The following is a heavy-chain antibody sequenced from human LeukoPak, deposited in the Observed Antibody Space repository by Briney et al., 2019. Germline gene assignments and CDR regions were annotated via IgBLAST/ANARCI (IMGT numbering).Heavy chain of an antibody. J-gene: IGHJ4*02. CDR3: AKGSYSNYFDY. Sequence: PGGSLRLSCAASGFTFSSYGMHWVRQAPGKGLEWVAFIRYDGGNKHYADSVKGRFTISRDNSKNTLYLQMNSLRAEDTAVYYCAKGSYSNYFDYWGQGTLVTVSS. D-gene: IGHD4-11*01. V-gene: IGHV3-30*02. CDR1: GFTFSSYG. CDR2: IRYDGGNK.